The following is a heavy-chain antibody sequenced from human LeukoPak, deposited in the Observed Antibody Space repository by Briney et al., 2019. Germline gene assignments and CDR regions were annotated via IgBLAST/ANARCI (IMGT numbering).Heavy chain of an antibody. Sequence: ASVKVSSKASGGTFSSYAISWVRQAPGQGLAWMGWMNPNSGNTGYAQKFQGRVTMTRNTSISTAYMELSSLRSEDTAVYYCARGYYGDLDYWGQGTLVTVSS. CDR1: GGTFSSYA. D-gene: IGHD4-17*01. V-gene: IGHV1-8*02. CDR3: ARGYYGDLDY. J-gene: IGHJ4*02. CDR2: MNPNSGNT.